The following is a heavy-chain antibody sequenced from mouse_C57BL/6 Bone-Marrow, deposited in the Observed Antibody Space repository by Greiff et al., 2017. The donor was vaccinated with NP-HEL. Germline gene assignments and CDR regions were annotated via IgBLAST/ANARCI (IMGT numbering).Heavy chain of an antibody. CDR3: ARHEDGRDYFDY. CDR2: FYPGSGSI. D-gene: IGHD1-1*02. CDR1: GYTFTEYT. V-gene: IGHV1-62-2*01. Sequence: VHLVESGAELVKPGASVKLSCKASGYTFTEYTIHWVKQRSGQGLEWIGWFYPGSGSIKYNEKFKDKATLTADKSSSTVYMELSRLTSEDSAVYFCARHEDGRDYFDYWGQGTTLTVSS. J-gene: IGHJ2*01.